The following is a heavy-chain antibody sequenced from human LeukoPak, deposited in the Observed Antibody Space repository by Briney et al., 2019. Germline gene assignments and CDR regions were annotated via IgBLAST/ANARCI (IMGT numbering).Heavy chain of an antibody. J-gene: IGHJ4*02. D-gene: IGHD5-12*01. V-gene: IGHV4-59*01. CDR1: GGSIGTYY. CDR2: IHDSGSA. Sequence: SETLSLTCSISGGSIGTYYWSWVRQSPGKGLEWIGHIHDSGSANYNASLQSRVTMSLDKSKNHFSLKLSSVTAADTAIYYCARGPLDSGYTYFDYWGQGTLVSVAS. CDR3: ARGPLDSGYTYFDY.